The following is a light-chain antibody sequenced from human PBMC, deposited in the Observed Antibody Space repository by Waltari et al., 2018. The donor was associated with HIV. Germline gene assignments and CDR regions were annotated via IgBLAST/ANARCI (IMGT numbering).Light chain of an antibody. V-gene: IGLV2-14*01. Sequence: ALPPPASVSGSPRQSITLSCTATHRASGYYNSVSWYQQRPGEAPKLIMSDVTNRPAGVSNRFSGAKSDNTAFLTIAGLRPEDEAEYCGHSCTCGSALNYIFGTGTKVTVL. CDR1: HRASGYYNS. J-gene: IGLJ1*01. CDR3: HSCTCGSALNYI. CDR2: DVT.